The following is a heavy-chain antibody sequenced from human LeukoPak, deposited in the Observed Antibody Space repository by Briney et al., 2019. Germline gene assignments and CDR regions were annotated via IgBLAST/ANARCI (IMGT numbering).Heavy chain of an antibody. J-gene: IGHJ4*02. CDR2: IKSKTDGGTT. D-gene: IGHD3-9*01. CDR1: GFTFSNAW. CDR3: TTDIHYGILTGYYEFDY. V-gene: IGHV3-15*01. Sequence: PGGSLRLSCAASGFTFSNAWMSWVRQAPGKGLEWVGRIKSKTDGGTTDYAAPVKGRFTISRDDSKNTLYLQMNSLKTEDTAVYYCTTDIHYGILTGYYEFDYWGQGTLVTVSS.